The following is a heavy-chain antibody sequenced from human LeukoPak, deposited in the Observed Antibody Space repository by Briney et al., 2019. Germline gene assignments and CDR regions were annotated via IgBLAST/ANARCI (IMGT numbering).Heavy chain of an antibody. D-gene: IGHD3-22*01. Sequence: GSSVKVSCKASGGTFSSYAISWVRQAPGQGLEWMGRIIPILGIANYAQKFQGRVTITTDESTSTAYMELSSLRSEDTAVYYCARGINYYDSSGYWPWFDPWGQGTLVTVSS. J-gene: IGHJ5*02. CDR3: ARGINYYDSSGYWPWFDP. CDR2: IIPILGIA. V-gene: IGHV1-69*04. CDR1: GGTFSSYA.